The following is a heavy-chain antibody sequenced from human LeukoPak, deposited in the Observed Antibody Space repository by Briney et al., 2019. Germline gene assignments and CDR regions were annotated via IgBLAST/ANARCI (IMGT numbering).Heavy chain of an antibody. CDR2: IYSGGST. V-gene: IGHV3-53*01. Sequence: GGSLRLSCAASGFTVSSNYMSWVRQAPGKGLEWVSVIYSGGSTYYADSVKGRFTISRDNSKNTLYLQMNSLRAEDTAVYYCAREEYYGRSLDYWGQGTLVTVSS. D-gene: IGHD3-10*01. J-gene: IGHJ4*02. CDR1: GFTVSSNY. CDR3: AREEYYGRSLDY.